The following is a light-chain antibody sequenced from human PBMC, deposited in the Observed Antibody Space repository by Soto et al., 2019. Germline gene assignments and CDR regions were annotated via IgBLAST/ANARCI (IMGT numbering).Light chain of an antibody. CDR3: GSSGGSNNIV. J-gene: IGLJ3*02. CDR2: EVN. V-gene: IGLV2-8*01. Sequence: QSALTQPPSASGSPGQSVTISCTGTSTDVGGYNYVSWYQQHPGKAPKLMIYEVNKRPSGVPDRFSGSKSGNSAFLTVSVLQAEDEADYYRGSSGGSNNIVFGGGTKVTAL. CDR1: STDVGGYNY.